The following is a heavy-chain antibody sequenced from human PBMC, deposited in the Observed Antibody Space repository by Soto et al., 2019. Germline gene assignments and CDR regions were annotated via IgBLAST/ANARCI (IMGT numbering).Heavy chain of an antibody. CDR3: ARVLKGVYGSGTDYYYGMDV. CDR1: GGTFSSYA. J-gene: IGHJ6*02. V-gene: IGHV1-69*13. Sequence: SVKVSCKASGGTFSSYAISWVRQAPGQGLAWMGGIIPIFGTANYAQKFQGRVTITADESTSTAYMELSSLRSEDTAVYYCARVLKGVYGSGTDYYYGMDVWGQGTTVTVSS. D-gene: IGHD3-10*01. CDR2: IIPIFGTA.